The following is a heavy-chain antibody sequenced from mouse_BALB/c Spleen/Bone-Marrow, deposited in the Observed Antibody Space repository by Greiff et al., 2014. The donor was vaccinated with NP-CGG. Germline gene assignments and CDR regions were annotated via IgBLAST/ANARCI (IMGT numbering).Heavy chain of an antibody. CDR2: ISSGGVYT. D-gene: IGHD4-1*01. CDR1: GFTFSSYG. V-gene: IGHV5-6*02. J-gene: IGHJ4*01. Sequence: DVMLVESGGDLVKPRGSLKLSCAASGFTFSSYGMSWVRQTPDKRLEWVATISSGGVYTYYPDSVKGRFTISRDNAKNTLYLQMSSLKSEDTAMYYCARRTGTDYYAMDYWGQGTSVTVSS. CDR3: ARRTGTDYYAMDY.